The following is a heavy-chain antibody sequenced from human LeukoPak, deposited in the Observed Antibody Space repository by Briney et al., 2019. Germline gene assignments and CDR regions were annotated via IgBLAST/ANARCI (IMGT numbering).Heavy chain of an antibody. V-gene: IGHV4-38-2*02. CDR1: GYSISSGDY. CDR2: ILYSGST. Sequence: PSETLSLTCTVSGYSISSGDYWGWIRQPPGKGLEWIGNILYSGSTYYSPSLKSRVTISLDTSRNQFSLKLNSVTAADTAVYYCAKSNGYGLVDIWGQGTMVTVSS. J-gene: IGHJ3*02. CDR3: AKSNGYGLVDI. D-gene: IGHD3-10*01.